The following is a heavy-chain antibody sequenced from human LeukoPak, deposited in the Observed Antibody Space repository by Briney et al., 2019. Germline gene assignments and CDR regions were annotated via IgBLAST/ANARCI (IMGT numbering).Heavy chain of an antibody. J-gene: IGHJ4*02. CDR3: ARHRYDYGGYYIDY. V-gene: IGHV4-39*01. CDR2: IYYSGST. D-gene: IGHD4-17*01. CDR1: GGSISSSSYY. Sequence: SETLSLTCTVSGGSISSSSYYWGWIRQPPGKGLEWIGSIYYSGSTYYNPSLKSRVTISVDTSKNQFSLKLSSVTAADTAVYYCARHRYDYGGYYIDYWGQGTLVTVSS.